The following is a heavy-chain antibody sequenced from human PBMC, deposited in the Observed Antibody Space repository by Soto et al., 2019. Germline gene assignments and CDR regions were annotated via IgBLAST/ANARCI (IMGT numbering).Heavy chain of an antibody. D-gene: IGHD1-26*01. V-gene: IGHV4-31*03. J-gene: IGHJ5*02. CDR2: IYYSGST. CDR1: GGSISSGGYY. CDR3: ARVGATGKQAYNGFDP. Sequence: PSETLSLTCTVSGGSISSGGYYWSWIRQHPGKGLEWIGYIYYSGSTYYNPSLKSRVTISVDTSKSQFSLKLSSVTAADTAVYYCARVGATGKQAYNGFDPWGKGTRVTVS.